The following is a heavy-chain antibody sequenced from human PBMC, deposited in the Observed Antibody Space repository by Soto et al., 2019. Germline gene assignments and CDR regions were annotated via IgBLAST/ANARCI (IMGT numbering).Heavy chain of an antibody. CDR2: IWYDGSNK. CDR3: AREFESYGSGRGVDP. D-gene: IGHD3-10*01. Sequence: QVQLVESGGGVVQPGRSLRLSCAASGFTFSSYGMHWVRQAPGKGLEWVAVIWYDGSNKYYADSVKGRFTISRDNSKNTLYLKKNSERAEDTAVYYCAREFESYGSGRGVDPWGQGTLVTVSS. CDR1: GFTFSSYG. J-gene: IGHJ5*02. V-gene: IGHV3-33*01.